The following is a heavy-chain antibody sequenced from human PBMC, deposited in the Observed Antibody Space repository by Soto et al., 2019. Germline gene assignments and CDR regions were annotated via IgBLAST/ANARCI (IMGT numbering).Heavy chain of an antibody. V-gene: IGHV1-18*04. D-gene: IGHD3-16*02. CDR2: ISGYNGAT. CDR3: AQMSIMRESSARYYYALDV. J-gene: IGHJ6*02. CDR1: GYGFSSYG. Sequence: QAQLVQPGGEVTTPGASVKVSCQASGYGFSSYGITWVRQAPGQGLEKLGWISGYNGATNYAQRFQARVTMTTDTSSSTGYMELRSLRFDDTTVYYCAQMSIMRESSARYYYALDVWGQGTALIVSS.